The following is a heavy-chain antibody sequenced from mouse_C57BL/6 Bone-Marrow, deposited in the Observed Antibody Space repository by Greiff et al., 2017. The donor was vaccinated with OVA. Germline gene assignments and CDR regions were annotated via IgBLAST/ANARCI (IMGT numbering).Heavy chain of an antibody. J-gene: IGHJ2*01. CDR3: TRGRGSNYDFDY. D-gene: IGHD2-5*01. Sequence: VQLQQSGTVLARPGASVKMSCKTSGYTFTSYWMHWVKQRPGQGLEWIGAIYPGNSDTSYNQKFKGKAKLTAVTSASTAYMELSSLTNEDSAVYYCTRGRGSNYDFDYWGQGTTLTVSS. V-gene: IGHV1-5*01. CDR2: IYPGNSDT. CDR1: GYTFTSYW.